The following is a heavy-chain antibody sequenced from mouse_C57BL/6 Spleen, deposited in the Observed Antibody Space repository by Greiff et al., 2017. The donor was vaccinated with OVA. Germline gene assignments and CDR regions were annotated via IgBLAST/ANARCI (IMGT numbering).Heavy chain of an antibody. CDR2: IYPGGGYT. Sequence: QVQLKESGAELVRPGTSVKMSCKASGYTFTNYWIGWAKQRPGHGLEWIGEIYPGGGYTNYNEKFKGKATLTADKSSSTAYMQFSSLTSADSAIDYCARSGYYDYAFDYWGQGTTLTVSS. V-gene: IGHV1-63*01. CDR3: ARSGYYDYAFDY. J-gene: IGHJ2*01. D-gene: IGHD2-4*01. CDR1: GYTFTNYW.